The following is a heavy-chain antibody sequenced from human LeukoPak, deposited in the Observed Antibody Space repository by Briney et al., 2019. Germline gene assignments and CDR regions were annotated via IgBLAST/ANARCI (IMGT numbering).Heavy chain of an antibody. CDR3: AGEKQLYNGMDV. CDR1: GFTVSSFE. D-gene: IGHD1-1*01. Sequence: PGGSLRLSCAVSGFTVSSFEMNWVRQAPGKGLEWIAYMSSSGSAMYYADSVKGRFTISRDNAKNSLYLQMNSLRVEDTAVYYCAGEKQLYNGMDVWGQGTTVTVSS. V-gene: IGHV3-48*03. J-gene: IGHJ6*02. CDR2: MSSSGSAM.